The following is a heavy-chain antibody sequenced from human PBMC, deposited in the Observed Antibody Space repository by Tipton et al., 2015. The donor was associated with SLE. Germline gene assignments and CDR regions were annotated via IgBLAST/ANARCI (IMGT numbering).Heavy chain of an antibody. V-gene: IGHV3-9*03. CDR3: AKDIGRMGDY. Sequence: SLRLSCAASGFTFDDYAIHWVRQAPGKGLEWVSGISWNSGSIGYADSVKGRFTISRDNAKNSLYLQMNSLRAEDMALYYCAKDIGRMGDYWGQGTLVTVSS. CDR1: GFTFDDYA. J-gene: IGHJ4*02. D-gene: IGHD2-8*01. CDR2: ISWNSGSI.